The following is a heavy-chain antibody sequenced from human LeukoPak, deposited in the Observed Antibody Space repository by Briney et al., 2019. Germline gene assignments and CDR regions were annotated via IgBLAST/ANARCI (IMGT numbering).Heavy chain of an antibody. Sequence: ASVKVSCKASGYTFTSYYMHWVRQAPGQGLEWMGMINPSGGSTSYAQKFQGRVTMTRDTSTSTVYMELSSLRSEDTAVYYCARDPDLPYYYDSSGYQPFSDYWGQGTLVTVSS. CDR3: ARDPDLPYYYDSSGYQPFSDY. D-gene: IGHD3-22*01. J-gene: IGHJ4*02. V-gene: IGHV1-46*01. CDR2: INPSGGST. CDR1: GYTFTSYY.